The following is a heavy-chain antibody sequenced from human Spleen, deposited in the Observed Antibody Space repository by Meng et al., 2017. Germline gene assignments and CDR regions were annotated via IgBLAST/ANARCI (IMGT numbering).Heavy chain of an antibody. CDR2: IYYSGST. CDR1: GGSISSTSYY. V-gene: IGHV4-61*05. D-gene: IGHD6-6*01. CDR3: ARHFRGYSSSSYDY. Sequence: QLQLQESGPGLVKPSETLSLTCTVSGGSISSTSYYWGWIRQSPGKGLEWIGYIYYSGSTNYNPSLKSRVTISVDTSKNQFSLNLNSVTAADTAVYYCARHFRGYSSSSYDYWGQGTLVTVSS. J-gene: IGHJ4*02.